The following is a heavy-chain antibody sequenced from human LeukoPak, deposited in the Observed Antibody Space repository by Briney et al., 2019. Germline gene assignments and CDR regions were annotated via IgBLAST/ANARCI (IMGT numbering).Heavy chain of an antibody. Sequence: ASVKVSCKASGYTFTNYGITWVRQAPGQGLEWMGWISAYNGNTDYAQKLQGRVTMTIDTSTSTAYMELRSLRSDDTAVYYCARGRLSLITARANFFDYWGQGTRVTVSS. CDR1: GYTFTNYG. D-gene: IGHD3-16*01. V-gene: IGHV1-18*01. CDR3: ARGRLSLITARANFFDY. CDR2: ISAYNGNT. J-gene: IGHJ4*02.